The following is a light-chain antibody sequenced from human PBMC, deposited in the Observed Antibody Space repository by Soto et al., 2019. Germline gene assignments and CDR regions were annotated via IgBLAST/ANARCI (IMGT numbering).Light chain of an antibody. CDR3: QQDDDLPLT. J-gene: IGKJ4*01. CDR2: DAS. V-gene: IGKV1-33*01. Sequence: DIQMTQSPSSLSASVGDRVTVTCQASQDITNYLSWYQQKPGKAPKLLISDASNLEIGVPSRFSGRGSGTDFSLTINNLQPEDFATYFCQQDDDLPLTFGGGTKVEVK. CDR1: QDITNY.